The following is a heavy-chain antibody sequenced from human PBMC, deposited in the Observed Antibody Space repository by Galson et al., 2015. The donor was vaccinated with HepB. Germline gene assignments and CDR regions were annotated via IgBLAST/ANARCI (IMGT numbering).Heavy chain of an antibody. CDR3: ARDSLSGWYGMDV. V-gene: IGHV4-59*01. J-gene: IGHJ6*02. Sequence: ETLSLTCTVSGGSISSYYWSWIRQPPGKGLEGIGYIYYSGSTNYNPSLKSRVTISVDTSKNQFSLKLSSVTAADTAVYYCARDSLSGWYGMDVWGQGTTVTVSS. CDR2: IYYSGST. CDR1: GGSISSYY. D-gene: IGHD6-19*01.